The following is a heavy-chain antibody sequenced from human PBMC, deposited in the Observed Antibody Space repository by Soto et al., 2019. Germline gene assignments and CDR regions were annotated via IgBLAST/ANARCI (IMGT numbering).Heavy chain of an antibody. CDR1: GYSFSSYW. CDR3: ARRLYDTSGYRYFDF. Sequence: PGESLKISFKASGYSFSSYWIGWVRQIPVKGLEWMGIIFPDDSETRYSPSFQGKVSISVDKSITTAYLQWSSLKASDTAMYYCARRLYDTSGYRYFDFWGQGTLVTVSS. CDR2: IFPDDSET. V-gene: IGHV5-51*01. J-gene: IGHJ4*02. D-gene: IGHD3-22*01.